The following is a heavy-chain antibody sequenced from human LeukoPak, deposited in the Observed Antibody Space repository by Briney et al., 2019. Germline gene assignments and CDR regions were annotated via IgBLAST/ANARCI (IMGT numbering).Heavy chain of an antibody. D-gene: IGHD3-16*02. CDR1: GGSISSYY. CDR2: IYYSGST. CDR3: AREIRLGELSSWDY. V-gene: IGHV4-59*08. J-gene: IGHJ4*02. Sequence: PSETLSLTCTVSGGSISSYYRSWIRQPPGKGLEWIGYIYYSGSTNYNPSLKSRVTISVDTSKNQFSLKLSSVTAADTAVYYCAREIRLGELSSWDYWGQGTLVTVSS.